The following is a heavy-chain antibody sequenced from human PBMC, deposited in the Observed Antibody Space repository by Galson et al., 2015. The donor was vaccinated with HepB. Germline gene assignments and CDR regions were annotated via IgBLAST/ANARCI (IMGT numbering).Heavy chain of an antibody. J-gene: IGHJ6*02. Sequence: SLRLSCAASGFTFSSYAMHWVRQAPGKGLEWVAGISYEGSNKYYADSVKGRFTISRDNSKNTLYLQMNSLRAEDTAVYYCARDYASSWYFNHYDGMDVWGQGTTVTVSS. V-gene: IGHV3-30*04. CDR1: GFTFSSYA. CDR2: ISYEGSNK. D-gene: IGHD6-13*01. CDR3: ARDYASSWYFNHYDGMDV.